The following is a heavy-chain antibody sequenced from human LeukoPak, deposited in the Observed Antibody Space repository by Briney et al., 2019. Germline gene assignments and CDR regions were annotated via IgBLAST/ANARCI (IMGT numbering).Heavy chain of an antibody. CDR1: GGTFSSYA. D-gene: IGHD6-19*01. Sequence: SVKVSCKASGGTFSSYAISWVRQAPGQGLEWMGGIIPIFGTANYAQKFQGRVTITADESTSTAYMELSSLRSEDTAVYYCATGGAVAEDYWWFDPWGQGTLVTVSS. CDR2: IIPIFGTA. J-gene: IGHJ5*02. V-gene: IGHV1-69*01. CDR3: ATGGAVAEDYWWFDP.